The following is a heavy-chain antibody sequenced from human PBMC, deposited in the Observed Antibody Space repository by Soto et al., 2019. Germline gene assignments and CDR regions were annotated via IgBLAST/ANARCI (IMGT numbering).Heavy chain of an antibody. CDR1: GGSISGGGYY. CDR3: AREGCSGGSCYSYFDY. V-gene: IGHV4-31*03. D-gene: IGHD2-15*01. J-gene: IGHJ4*02. CDR2: IYYSGST. Sequence: PSETLSLTCTVSGGSISGGGYYWSWIRQHPGKGLEWIGYIYYSGSTYYNPSLKSRVTISVDTSKNQFSLKLSSVTAADTAVYYCAREGCSGGSCYSYFDYWGQGTLVTVSS.